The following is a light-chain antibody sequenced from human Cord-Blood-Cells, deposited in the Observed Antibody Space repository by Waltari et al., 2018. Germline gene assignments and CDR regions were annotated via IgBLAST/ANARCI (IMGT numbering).Light chain of an antibody. CDR2: DAS. V-gene: IGKV1-5*01. CDR1: QSLSSW. Sequence: DIQMTQSPSTLSASVGDRVTITCRASQSLSSWLAWYQQKPGKAPKLLIYDASSLESGVPSRFSGSGSVTEFTLTISSLQPDDFATYYCQQYNSYWTFGQGTKVEIK. CDR3: QQYNSYWT. J-gene: IGKJ1*01.